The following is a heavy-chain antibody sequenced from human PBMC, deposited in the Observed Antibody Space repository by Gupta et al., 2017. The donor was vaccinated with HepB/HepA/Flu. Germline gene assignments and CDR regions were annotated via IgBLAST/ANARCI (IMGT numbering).Heavy chain of an antibody. D-gene: IGHD6-6*01. CDR1: GFSVSSNS. CDR3: ARDPRGSSFFDY. Sequence: EGQRVESGGVLGAPGGVLRLSCVASGFSVSSNSMNWVRQAPGKGLEWVSVIYSGGTTYYADSVKGRFTISRDISKNTLYLQMNSLRAEDTAVYYCARDPRGSSFFDYWGQGTLVTVSS. CDR2: IYSGGTT. V-gene: IGHV3-66*01. J-gene: IGHJ4*02.